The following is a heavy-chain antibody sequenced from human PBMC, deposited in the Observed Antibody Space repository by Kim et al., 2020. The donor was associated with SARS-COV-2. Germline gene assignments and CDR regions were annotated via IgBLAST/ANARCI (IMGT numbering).Heavy chain of an antibody. D-gene: IGHD1-26*01. CDR2: IWYDGSNK. J-gene: IGHJ4*02. CDR1: GFTFSSYG. V-gene: IGHV3-33*06. Sequence: GGSLRLSCAASGFTFSSYGMHWVRQAPGKGLEWVAVIWYDGSNKYYADSVKGRFTISRDNSKNTLYLQMNSLRAEDTAVYYCAKDPDRGATSFDYWGQGTLVTVSS. CDR3: AKDPDRGATSFDY.